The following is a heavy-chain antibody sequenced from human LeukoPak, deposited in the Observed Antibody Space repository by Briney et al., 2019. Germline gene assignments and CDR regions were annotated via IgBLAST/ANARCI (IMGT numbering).Heavy chain of an antibody. CDR2: ISAYNGNT. CDR3: AGDGGGELPPSFDP. CDR1: GYTFTSYG. J-gene: IGHJ5*02. V-gene: IGHV1-18*01. Sequence: GASVKVSCKASGYTFTSYGISWVRQAPGQGLEWMGWISAYNGNTNYAQKLQGRVTMTTDTSTSTAYMELRSLRSDDTAVYYCAGDGGGELPPSFDPWGQGTLVAVSS. D-gene: IGHD3-10*01.